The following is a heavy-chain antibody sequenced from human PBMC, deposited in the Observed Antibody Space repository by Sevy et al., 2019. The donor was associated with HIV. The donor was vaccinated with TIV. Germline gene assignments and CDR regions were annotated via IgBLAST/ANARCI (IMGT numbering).Heavy chain of an antibody. J-gene: IGHJ5*02. D-gene: IGHD2-2*01. CDR1: GGTFSSYA. CDR3: AGDASSYCTSYSCYGGWFDP. V-gene: IGHV1-69*04. Sequence: ASVKVSCKASGGTFSSYAINWVRQAPGQGLEWMGRIIPIPGIPNYAQKFQGRVTITADKSTVTAYMELSSLRSEDTAVYYCAGDASSYCTSYSCYGGWFDPWGQGTLVTVSS. CDR2: IIPIPGIP.